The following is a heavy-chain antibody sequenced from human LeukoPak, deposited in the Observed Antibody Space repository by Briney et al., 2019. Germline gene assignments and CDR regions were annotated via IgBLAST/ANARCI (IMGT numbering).Heavy chain of an antibody. Sequence: GGSLRLSCAASGFTFSDYYMSWIRQAPGKGLEWVSYISSSGSTIYYADSVKGRFTISRDNAKNSLYLQMNSLRAEDTAVYYCAKSVVVTAREYFQHWGQGTLVTVSS. J-gene: IGHJ1*01. D-gene: IGHD2-21*02. CDR1: GFTFSDYY. V-gene: IGHV3-11*01. CDR2: ISSSGSTI. CDR3: AKSVVVTAREYFQH.